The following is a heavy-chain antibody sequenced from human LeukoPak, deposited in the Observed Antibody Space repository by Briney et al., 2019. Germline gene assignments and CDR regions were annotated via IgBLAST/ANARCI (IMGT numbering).Heavy chain of an antibody. D-gene: IGHD2/OR15-2a*01. Sequence: SQTLSLTCALSGYSVSGNNAVALNWVRDSPSRGLEWLRRTYYSYKWNNDYSVSVKSRITINPDTSKNQFSLHLNSVTPEDTAVYYCARGRNSGFDYWGQGTLVTVSS. CDR2: TYYSYKWNN. J-gene: IGHJ4*02. CDR1: GYSVSGNNAVA. V-gene: IGHV6-1*01. CDR3: ARGRNSGFDY.